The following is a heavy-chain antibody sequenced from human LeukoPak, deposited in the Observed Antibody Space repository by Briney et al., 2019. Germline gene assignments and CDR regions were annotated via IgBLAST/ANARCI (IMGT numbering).Heavy chain of an antibody. CDR2: ISGSGGST. D-gene: IGHD3-22*01. Sequence: GGSLRLSCAASGFTFSTYWMHWVRQAPGKGLEWVSAISGSGGSTYYADSVKGRFTISRDNSKNTLYLQMNSLRAEDTAVYYCANYDSSGYSPFDYWGQGTLVTVSS. CDR3: ANYDSSGYSPFDY. V-gene: IGHV3-23*01. CDR1: GFTFSTYW. J-gene: IGHJ4*02.